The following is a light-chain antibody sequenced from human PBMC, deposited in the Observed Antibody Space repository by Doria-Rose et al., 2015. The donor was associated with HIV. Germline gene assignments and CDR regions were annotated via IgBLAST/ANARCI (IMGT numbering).Light chain of an antibody. V-gene: IGKV3-20*01. CDR2: DGS. CDR1: QSFSSTY. Sequence: FTQSPGTLSLSPGERATLSCRASQSFSSTYLAWYQQKPGHAPSLLIYDGSTRATGIPDRFSASGSGTDFTLTINRLEPEDFALYYCHQYGTSWTFGQGTKVEI. CDR3: HQYGTSWT. J-gene: IGKJ1*01.